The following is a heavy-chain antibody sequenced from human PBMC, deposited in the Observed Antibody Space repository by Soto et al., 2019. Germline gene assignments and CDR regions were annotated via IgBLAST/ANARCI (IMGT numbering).Heavy chain of an antibody. CDR2: INHSGST. CDR3: ARAGNYYDSSGLGYYFDY. V-gene: IGHV4-34*01. J-gene: IGHJ4*02. Sequence: SETLSLTCAVYGGSFSGYYWSWIRQPPGKGLEWVGEINHSGSTNYNPSLKSRVTISVDTSKNQFSLKLSSVTAADTAVYYCARAGNYYDSSGLGYYFDYWGQGTLVTVSS. CDR1: GGSFSGYY. D-gene: IGHD3-22*01.